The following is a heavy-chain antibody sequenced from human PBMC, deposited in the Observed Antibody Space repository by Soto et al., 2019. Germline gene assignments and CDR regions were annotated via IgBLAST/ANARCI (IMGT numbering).Heavy chain of an antibody. J-gene: IGHJ4*02. CDR2: ISGSGGST. V-gene: IGHV3-23*01. CDR3: AKDRDFMITFGGVIVSGY. Sequence: GGSLRLSCAASGFTFSSYAMSWVRQAPGKGLEWVSAISGSGGSTYYADSVKGRFTISRDNSKNTLYLQMNSLRAEDTAVYYCAKDRDFMITFGGVIVSGYWGQGTLVTVSS. D-gene: IGHD3-16*02. CDR1: GFTFSSYA.